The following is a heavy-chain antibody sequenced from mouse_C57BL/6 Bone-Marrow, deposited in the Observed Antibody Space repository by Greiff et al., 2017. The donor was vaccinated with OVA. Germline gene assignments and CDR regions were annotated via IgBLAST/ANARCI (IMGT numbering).Heavy chain of an antibody. J-gene: IGHJ2*01. V-gene: IGHV3-6*01. CDR1: GYSITSGYY. Sequence: EVKLQESGPGLVKPSQSLSLTCSVTGYSITSGYYWNWIRQFPGNKLEWMGYISYDGSNNYNPSLKNRISITRDTSKNQFFLKLNSVTTEDTATYYCAREGDYDLFDYWGQGTTLTVSS. D-gene: IGHD2-4*01. CDR3: AREGDYDLFDY. CDR2: ISYDGSN.